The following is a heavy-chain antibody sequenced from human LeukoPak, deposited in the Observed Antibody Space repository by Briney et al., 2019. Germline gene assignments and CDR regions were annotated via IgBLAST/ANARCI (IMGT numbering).Heavy chain of an antibody. CDR2: IYYSGST. CDR3: ARQQLVLWFDP. D-gene: IGHD6-13*01. Sequence: SQTLSLTCTVSGGSLSSYYWSWIRQPPGKGLEWIGYIYYSGSTNYNPSLKSRVTISVDTSKHQFSLKLTSVTAADTAVYYCARQQLVLWFDPWGQGTLVTVSS. V-gene: IGHV4-59*01. CDR1: GGSLSSYY. J-gene: IGHJ5*02.